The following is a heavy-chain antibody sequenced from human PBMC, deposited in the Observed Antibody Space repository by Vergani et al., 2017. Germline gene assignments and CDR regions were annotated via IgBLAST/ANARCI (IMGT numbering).Heavy chain of an antibody. CDR3: ARGEGIYSGYDSDYYYYYMDG. Sequence: QVQLVQSGAEVKKPGSSVKVSCKASGGTFSSYAISWVRQAPGQGLEWMGGIIPIFGTANYAQKFQGRVTITADESTSTAYMELSSLRSEDTAVYYCARGEGIYSGYDSDYYYYYMDGWGKGTTVTVSS. CDR2: IIPIFGTA. D-gene: IGHD5-12*01. CDR1: GGTFSSYA. V-gene: IGHV1-69*01. J-gene: IGHJ6*03.